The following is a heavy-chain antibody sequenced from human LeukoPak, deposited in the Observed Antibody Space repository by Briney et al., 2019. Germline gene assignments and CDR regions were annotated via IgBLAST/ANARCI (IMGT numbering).Heavy chain of an antibody. CDR3: AKQDTAIGGFAY. CDR1: GFTFDDYG. CDR2: INWNGGNT. V-gene: IGHV3-20*04. D-gene: IGHD5-18*01. J-gene: IGHJ4*02. Sequence: GGSLRLSCAASGFTFDDYGMSWVRQAPGKGLEWVSGINWNGGNTGYADSVKGRFTISRDNAKNSLYLQMNSLRAEDTALYYCAKQDTAIGGFAYWGQGTLVTVSS.